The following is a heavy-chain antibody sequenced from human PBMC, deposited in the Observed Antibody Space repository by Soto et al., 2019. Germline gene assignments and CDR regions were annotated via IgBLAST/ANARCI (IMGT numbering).Heavy chain of an antibody. CDR2: FHNSGYI. J-gene: IGHJ5*02. Sequence: SGTLSLTCTVSGGSISDSNDHWGWMRQSPVKGLEWMGSFHNSGYIHYNPPFKSRATISVEKSKNQFSLKVNSVTAADTAVYYCARASYDASGYGLDPWGQGTLVNVSS. CDR3: ARASYDASGYGLDP. CDR1: GGSISDSNDH. V-gene: IGHV4-39*07. D-gene: IGHD3-22*01.